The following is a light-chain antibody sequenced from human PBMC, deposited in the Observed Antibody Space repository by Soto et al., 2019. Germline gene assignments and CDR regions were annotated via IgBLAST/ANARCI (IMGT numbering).Light chain of an antibody. Sequence: DIQMTQSPSTLSASVGDRVTITCRASQSISSWLAWYQQKPGKAPKLLIHAASSLQSGVPSRFSGSGSGTDFTLTISSLQPEDFATYYCQQCYSTPPYTFGQGTEVDIK. CDR3: QQCYSTPPYT. CDR2: AAS. J-gene: IGKJ2*01. V-gene: IGKV1-39*01. CDR1: QSISSW.